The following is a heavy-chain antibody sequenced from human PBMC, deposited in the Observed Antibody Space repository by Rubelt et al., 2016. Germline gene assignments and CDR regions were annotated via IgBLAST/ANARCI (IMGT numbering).Heavy chain of an antibody. Sequence: EINHSGSTNYNPSLKSRVTISVDTSKNQFSLKLSSVTAADTAVYYCARISLNCRSTSCQTYDYWGQGTLVTVSS. V-gene: IGHV4-34*01. CDR3: ARISLNCRSTSCQTYDY. J-gene: IGHJ4*02. CDR2: INHSGST. D-gene: IGHD2-2*01.